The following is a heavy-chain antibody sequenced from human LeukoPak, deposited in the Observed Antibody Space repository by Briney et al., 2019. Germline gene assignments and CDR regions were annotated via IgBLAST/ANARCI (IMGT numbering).Heavy chain of an antibody. CDR2: INHSGST. Sequence: SETLSLTCAVYGGSFSDYYWSWIRQPPGKGLEWIGEINHSGSTNYNPSLKSRVTISVDTSKNQFSLKLSSVTAADTAVYYCAREGGPYRPLDYSGQGTLVTVSS. CDR1: GGSFSDYY. V-gene: IGHV4-34*01. J-gene: IGHJ4*02. CDR3: AREGGPYRPLDY.